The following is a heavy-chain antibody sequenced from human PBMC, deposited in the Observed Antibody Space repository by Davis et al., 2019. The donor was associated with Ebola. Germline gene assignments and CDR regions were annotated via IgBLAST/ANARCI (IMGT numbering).Heavy chain of an antibody. Sequence: MPSETLSLTCAVSGGSFSGYYLNWVRQPPGKGLERIGEINHSGSTNYNPSLKSRVTISVDTSNNHFSLKLSSVTAADTAVYYCAYSYCISGSCYDNDYWGQGALVTVSS. J-gene: IGHJ4*02. CDR1: GGSFSGYY. CDR2: INHSGST. CDR3: AYSYCISGSCYDNDY. D-gene: IGHD2-2*01. V-gene: IGHV4-34*01.